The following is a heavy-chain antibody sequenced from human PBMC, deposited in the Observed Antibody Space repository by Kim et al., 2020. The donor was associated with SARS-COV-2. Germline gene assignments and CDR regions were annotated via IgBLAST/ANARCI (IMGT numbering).Heavy chain of an antibody. V-gene: IGHV4-39*01. CDR3: ARQWSVAVATEDY. Sequence: SETLSLTCTVSGGSISSSSYYWGWIRQPPGKGLEWIGSIYYSGRTYYNPSLKSRVTISVDTSKNQFSLKLSSVTAADTAVYYCARQWSVAVATEDYWGQGTLVTVSS. J-gene: IGHJ4*02. D-gene: IGHD5-12*01. CDR2: IYYSGRT. CDR1: GGSISSSSYY.